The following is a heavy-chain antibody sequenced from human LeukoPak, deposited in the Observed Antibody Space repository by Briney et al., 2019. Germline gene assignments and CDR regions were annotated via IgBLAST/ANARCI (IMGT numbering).Heavy chain of an antibody. CDR3: ARERPPSAYYYDSSGYVAFDI. CDR1: GFTFSSYS. V-gene: IGHV3-21*01. J-gene: IGHJ3*02. CDR2: ISSSSSYI. D-gene: IGHD3-22*01. Sequence: GGSLRLSCAASGFTFSSYSMNWVRQAPGKGLEWVSSISSSSSYIYYADSVKSRFTISRDNAKNSFHLQMNSPRAEDTAVYYCARERPPSAYYYDSSGYVAFDIWGQGTMVIVSS.